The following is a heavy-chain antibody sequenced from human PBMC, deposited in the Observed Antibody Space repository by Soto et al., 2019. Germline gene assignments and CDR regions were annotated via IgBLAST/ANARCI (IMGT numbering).Heavy chain of an antibody. V-gene: IGHV3-74*01. J-gene: IGHJ4*02. D-gene: IGHD3-16*01. CDR2: IKSDGSST. CDR1: GFTFSSYW. CDR3: ARETFRSFYSDY. Sequence: PGGSLRLSCTASGFTFSSYWMHWVRQDPGKGLVWVSRIKSDGSSTNYADSVKGRFTISRDNAKNTLYLQMNSLRAEDTAVYYCARETFRSFYSDYWGQGPLVTVSS.